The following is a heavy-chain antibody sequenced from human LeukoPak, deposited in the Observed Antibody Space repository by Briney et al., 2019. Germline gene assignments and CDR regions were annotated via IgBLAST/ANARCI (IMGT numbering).Heavy chain of an antibody. J-gene: IGHJ4*02. Sequence: GGSLRLSCAASGFTFSNAWMCWVRQAPGKGLEWVANIKQDGSEKYHVDSVKGRFTISRDNAKNSLYLQMNSLRAEDTAVYYCARLRYCSGGSCHDDYWGQGTLVTVSS. CDR3: ARLRYCSGGSCHDDY. CDR1: GFTFSNAW. D-gene: IGHD2-15*01. V-gene: IGHV3-7*01. CDR2: IKQDGSEK.